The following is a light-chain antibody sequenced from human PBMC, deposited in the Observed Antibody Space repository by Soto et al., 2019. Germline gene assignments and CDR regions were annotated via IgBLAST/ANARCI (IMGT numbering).Light chain of an antibody. J-gene: IGLJ3*02. CDR2: GNI. V-gene: IGLV1-40*01. CDR1: SSNIGAGYD. CDR3: QSYDSTLNGWV. Sequence: QLVLTQPPSVSGAPGQRVTISCTGSSSNIGAGYDVHWYQQLPGTAPKLLIYGNINRPSGVPDRFSGSKSGTSASLAITGLQAEDEADYYCQSYDSTLNGWVFGGGTQLTVL.